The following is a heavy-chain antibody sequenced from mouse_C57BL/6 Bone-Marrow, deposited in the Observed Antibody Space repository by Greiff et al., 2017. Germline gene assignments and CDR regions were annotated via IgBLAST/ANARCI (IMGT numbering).Heavy chain of an antibody. V-gene: IGHV1-80*01. CDR1: GYAFSSYW. CDR3: ARRTYYDYAWFAY. CDR2: IYPGDGDT. Sequence: VQLQQSGAELVKPGASVKISCKASGYAFSSYWMNWVKQRPGKGLEWIGQIYPGDGDTNYNGKFKGKATLTADKSSSTAYMQLSSLTSEDSAVYCGARRTYYDYAWFAYWGQGTLVTVSA. D-gene: IGHD2-4*01. J-gene: IGHJ3*01.